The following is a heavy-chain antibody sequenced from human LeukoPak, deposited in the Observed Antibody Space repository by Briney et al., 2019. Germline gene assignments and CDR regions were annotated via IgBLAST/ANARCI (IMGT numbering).Heavy chain of an antibody. D-gene: IGHD1-26*01. J-gene: IGHJ3*02. CDR3: ARDRGGSYYGDDAFDI. CDR2: SSGYNGNT. CDR1: GHTLTRYG. Sequence: ASVKVSCKASGHTLTRYGISGVRQAPGRGLEWMGWSSGYNGNTNYAQTIQGRVTMTTVTSTSAAYMELRSLRSDDTAVYHCARDRGGSYYGDDAFDIWGQGTVVTVSS. V-gene: IGHV1-18*01.